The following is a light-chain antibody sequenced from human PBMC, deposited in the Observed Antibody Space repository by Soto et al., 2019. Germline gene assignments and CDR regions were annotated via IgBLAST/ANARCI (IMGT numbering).Light chain of an antibody. CDR2: AAS. V-gene: IGKV1-8*01. Sequence: AIRMTQSPSSFSASTGDRVTITCRASQGISSYLAWYQQKPGKAPKLLIYAASTLQSGVPSRFSGSGSGTDFTLTISCLQPEDFATYYCQQLNSYPFTFGQGTRLEIK. CDR3: QQLNSYPFT. CDR1: QGISSY. J-gene: IGKJ5*01.